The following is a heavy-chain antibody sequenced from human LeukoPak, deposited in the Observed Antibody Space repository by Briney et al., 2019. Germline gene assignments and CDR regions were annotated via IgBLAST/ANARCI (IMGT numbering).Heavy chain of an antibody. CDR3: ARDIYDYGDYGDDY. CDR2: ISSSRSYI. Sequence: GGSLRLSCAASGFTFSSYSMNWVRQAPGKGLEWVSSISSSRSYIYYADSVKGRFTISRDNAKNSLYLQMNSLRAEDTAVYYCARDIYDYGDYGDDYWGQGTLVTVSS. D-gene: IGHD4-17*01. CDR1: GFTFSSYS. V-gene: IGHV3-21*01. J-gene: IGHJ4*02.